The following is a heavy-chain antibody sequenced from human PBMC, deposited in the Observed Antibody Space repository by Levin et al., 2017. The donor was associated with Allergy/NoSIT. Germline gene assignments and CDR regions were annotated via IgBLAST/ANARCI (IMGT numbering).Heavy chain of an antibody. D-gene: IGHD2-21*02. CDR2: IIPIFGTA. J-gene: IGHJ4*02. CDR1: GGTFSSYA. CDR3: ARVRAGAYCGGDCYSA. Sequence: SVKVSCKASGGTFSSYAISWVRQAPGQGLEWMGGIIPIFGTANYAQKFQGRVTITADESTSTAYMELSSLRSEDTAVYYCARVRAGAYCGGDCYSAWGQGTLVTVSS. V-gene: IGHV1-69*13.